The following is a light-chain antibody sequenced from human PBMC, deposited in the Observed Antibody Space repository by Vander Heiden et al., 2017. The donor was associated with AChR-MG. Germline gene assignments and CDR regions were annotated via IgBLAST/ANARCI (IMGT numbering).Light chain of an antibody. CDR3: QQTDDVPRT. Sequence: DIQMTQSPSSLSASVGDRVTITCRASQSISSDLNWYQQTPGKAPKLLIHGASSLQSGVPSRFSGSGSGTDFTLTISSLQPEDFGNYYCQQTDDVPRTFGQRTKVEMK. CDR2: GAS. V-gene: IGKV1-39*01. CDR1: QSISSD. J-gene: IGKJ1*01.